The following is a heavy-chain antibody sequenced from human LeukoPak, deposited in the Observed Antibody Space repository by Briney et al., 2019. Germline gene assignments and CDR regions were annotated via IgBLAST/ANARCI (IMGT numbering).Heavy chain of an antibody. CDR1: GYTFTSYG. V-gene: IGHV1-18*01. J-gene: IGHJ3*02. CDR3: ARERGGVGARATANRAFDI. CDR2: ISAYNGNT. D-gene: IGHD1-26*01. Sequence: GASVKVSCKASGYTFTSYGISWVRQAPGQGLEWMGWISAYNGNTNYAQKLQGRVTMTTDTSTSTAYMELRSLRSDDTAVYYCARERGGVGARATANRAFDIWGQGTMVTVSS.